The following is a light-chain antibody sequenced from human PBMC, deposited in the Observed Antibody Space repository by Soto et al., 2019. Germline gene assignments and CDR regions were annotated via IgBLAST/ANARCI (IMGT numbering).Light chain of an antibody. CDR3: QHSGSSSWP. J-gene: IGKJ1*01. CDR2: GAS. Sequence: GLSLSAGTVSFSKSERATLSCRASQSVSSSYLAWYQQKPGQAPRLLIYGASSRATGIPDRFSGSGSGTDFTLTISRLEPEDFTVYYCQHSGSSSWPFCQRTK. V-gene: IGKV3-20*01. CDR1: QSVSSSY.